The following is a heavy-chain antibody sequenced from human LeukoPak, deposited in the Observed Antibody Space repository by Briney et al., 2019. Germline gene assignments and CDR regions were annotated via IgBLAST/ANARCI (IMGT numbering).Heavy chain of an antibody. CDR3: AREGVAARYYYYYMDV. J-gene: IGHJ6*03. D-gene: IGHD6-6*01. Sequence: ASVKVSCKASGYTFTSYGISWVRQAPGQGLEWRGWLSAYNGNTNYAQKLQGRVTMTTDTSTSTAYMELRSLRSDDTAVYYCAREGVAARYYYYYMDVWGKGTTVTVSS. CDR2: LSAYNGNT. CDR1: GYTFTSYG. V-gene: IGHV1-18*01.